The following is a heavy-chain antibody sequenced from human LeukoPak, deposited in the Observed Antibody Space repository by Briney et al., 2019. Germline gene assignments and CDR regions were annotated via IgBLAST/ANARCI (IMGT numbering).Heavy chain of an antibody. CDR1: GGTFSSYA. V-gene: IGHV1-69*13. CDR2: IIPIFGTA. Sequence: ASVKVSCKASGGTFSSYAISWVRQAPGQGLEWMGGIIPIFGTANYAQKSQGRVTITADESTSTAYMELSSLRSEDTAVYYCARARRHIVVVPAATQFDPWGQGTLVTVSS. J-gene: IGHJ5*02. D-gene: IGHD2-2*01. CDR3: ARARRHIVVVPAATQFDP.